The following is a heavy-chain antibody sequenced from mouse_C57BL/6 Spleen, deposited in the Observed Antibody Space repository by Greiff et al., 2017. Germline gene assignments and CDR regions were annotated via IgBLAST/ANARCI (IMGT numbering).Heavy chain of an antibody. Sequence: EVQLVESGPGMVKPSQSLSLTCTVTGYSITSGYDWHWIRHFPGNKLEWMGYISYSGSTNYNPSLKSRISITHDTSKNHFFLKLNSVTTEDTATYYCARDRDYEGFAYWGQGTLVTVSA. D-gene: IGHD2-4*01. CDR1: GYSITSGYD. J-gene: IGHJ3*01. V-gene: IGHV3-1*01. CDR2: ISYSGST. CDR3: ARDRDYEGFAY.